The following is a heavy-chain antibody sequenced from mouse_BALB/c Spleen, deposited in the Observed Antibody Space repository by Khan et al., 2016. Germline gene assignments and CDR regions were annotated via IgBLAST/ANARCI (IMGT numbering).Heavy chain of an antibody. Sequence: EVKLLESGPDLVKPSQSLSLTCTVTGYSISSGYSWHWIRQFPGNKLEWMGCIRYSGSTNYNPSLKSRITITRDTSKNQFFLKLNSVTSEDTATYYCARDDYDEVYYAMDYWGQGTSVTVSS. CDR3: ARDDYDEVYYAMDY. D-gene: IGHD2-4*01. V-gene: IGHV3-1*02. J-gene: IGHJ4*01. CDR2: IRYSGST. CDR1: GYSISSGYS.